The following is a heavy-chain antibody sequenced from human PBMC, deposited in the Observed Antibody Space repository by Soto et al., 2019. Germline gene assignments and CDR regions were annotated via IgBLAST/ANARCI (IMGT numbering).Heavy chain of an antibody. CDR1: GGSLSGYY. Sequence: QVQLQQWGAGLLKPSETLSLKCAVTGGSLSGYYWSWIRQPPGKGLEWIGEVKDGGHTNYSPSPRGRVTISSDTSNNQFSLRLNSVTAADTGVYYCARGQEGVVATHWDQGSLVTVSS. CDR3: ARGQEGVVATH. D-gene: IGHD5-12*01. V-gene: IGHV4-34*01. J-gene: IGHJ4*02. CDR2: VKDGGHT.